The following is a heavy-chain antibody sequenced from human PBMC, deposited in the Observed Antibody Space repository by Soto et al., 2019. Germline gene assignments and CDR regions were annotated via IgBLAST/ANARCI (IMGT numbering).Heavy chain of an antibody. Sequence: PGGSLRLSCTASGFTFNRHAMTWVRQAPGKGLEWVSGLSDSGGSIYYADYVKGRFTISRDNSMNTLYLQMNTLRAEDTVVYYCAKVSSAWYAGFFDLWGQGTLVTVSS. V-gene: IGHV3-23*01. J-gene: IGHJ4*02. CDR2: LSDSGGSI. D-gene: IGHD2-8*01. CDR1: GFTFNRHA. CDR3: AKVSSAWYAGFFDL.